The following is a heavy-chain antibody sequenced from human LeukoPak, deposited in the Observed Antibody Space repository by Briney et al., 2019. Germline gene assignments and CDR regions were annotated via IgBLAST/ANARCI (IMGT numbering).Heavy chain of an antibody. CDR2: MNAGNGNT. CDR1: GYIFTDYA. D-gene: IGHD2-15*01. V-gene: IGHV1-3*01. Sequence: GASVKVSFKASGYIFTDYAIHWLRQAPGQRPEWMGWMNAGNGNTKYSQKFQGRITLIRDTSAATAYMELSSLRHDDLAVYYCARGRGTSGSNRDFYYYYYMDVWGKGTTVTVSS. CDR3: ARGRGTSGSNRDFYYYYYMDV. J-gene: IGHJ6*03.